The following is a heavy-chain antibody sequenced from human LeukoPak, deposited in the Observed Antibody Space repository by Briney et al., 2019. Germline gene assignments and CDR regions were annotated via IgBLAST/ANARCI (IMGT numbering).Heavy chain of an antibody. CDR1: NGSISSSSYY. CDR3: ARIQRWLQLPYDY. CDR2: IYYSGST. J-gene: IGHJ4*02. D-gene: IGHD5-24*01. V-gene: IGHV4-39*07. Sequence: SETLSLTCAVSNGSISSSSYYWGWIRQPPGKGLEWIGSIYYSGSTYYNPSLKSRVTISVDTSKNQFSLKLSSVTAADTAVYYCARIQRWLQLPYDYWGQGTLVTVSS.